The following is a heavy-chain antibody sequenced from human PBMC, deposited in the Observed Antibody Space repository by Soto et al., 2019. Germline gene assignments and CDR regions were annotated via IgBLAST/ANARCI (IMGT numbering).Heavy chain of an antibody. D-gene: IGHD3-3*01. CDR3: AREKNYDFWSGYPTMDV. V-gene: IGHV3-53*05. CDR1: GFTVSNNY. CDR2: IYSGGYT. J-gene: IGHJ6*02. Sequence: PGGSLRLSCAVSGFTVSNNYMSWVRQAPGKGLEGVSVIYSGGYTAYGDSVKGRFTISRDNSKNTLYLQMNSLRAEDTAVYYCAREKNYDFWSGYPTMDVWGQGTTVTVSS.